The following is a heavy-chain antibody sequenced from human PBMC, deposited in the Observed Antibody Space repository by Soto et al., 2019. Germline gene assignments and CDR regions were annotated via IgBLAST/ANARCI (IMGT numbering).Heavy chain of an antibody. J-gene: IGHJ6*02. CDR3: ARRNYGGRRGYYYYYGMDV. V-gene: IGHV5-51*01. Sequence: GEALKISXKGSGYSFTSYWIGWVRQMPGKGLEWMGIIYPGDSDTRYSPSFQGQVTISADKSISTAYLQWSSLKASDTAMYYCARRNYGGRRGYYYYYGMDVWGQGTTVTVSS. D-gene: IGHD4-17*01. CDR1: GYSFTSYW. CDR2: IYPGDSDT.